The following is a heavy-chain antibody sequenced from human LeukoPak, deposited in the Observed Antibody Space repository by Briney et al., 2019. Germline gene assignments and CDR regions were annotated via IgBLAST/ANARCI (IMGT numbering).Heavy chain of an antibody. CDR2: IYYSGGT. V-gene: IGHV4-59*01. D-gene: IGHD4-17*01. J-gene: IGHJ5*02. CDR3: ARAGTNGYGDLAGWFDP. Sequence: ASETLSLTCTVPRGSITSSYWSWIRQPPGKGLEWIGYIYYSGGTNYNPSFKSRVTISVDTSKNRFSLKLRSVTAADTAVYYCARAGTNGYGDLAGWFDPWGQGILVSVSS. CDR1: RGSITSSY.